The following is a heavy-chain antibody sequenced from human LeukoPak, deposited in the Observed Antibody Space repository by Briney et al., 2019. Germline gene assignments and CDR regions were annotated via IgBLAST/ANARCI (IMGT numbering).Heavy chain of an antibody. Sequence: GGSLRLSCAASGFTFSSYSMNWVRQAPGKGLEWVSLIYSGGSTYYADSEKGRFTISRDNSKNTLYLQMNSLRTEDTAVYYCARAARGASSWYSDWGQGTLVSVPS. CDR2: IYSGGST. CDR3: ARAARGASSWYSD. CDR1: GFTFSSYS. J-gene: IGHJ4*02. V-gene: IGHV3-66*02. D-gene: IGHD6-13*01.